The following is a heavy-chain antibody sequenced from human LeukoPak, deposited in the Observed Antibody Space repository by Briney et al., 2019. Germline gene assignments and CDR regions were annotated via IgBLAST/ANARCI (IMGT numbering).Heavy chain of an antibody. CDR2: INPNDGDT. CDR3: ARANFLYCSSSSTCLFDY. J-gene: IGHJ4*02. Sequence: PWASVKVSCKASGYTFTDYYMHWVRQAPGQGFEWMGWINPNDGDTNYAQKFQGRVTMTRDTSISTAHMEVSRLRSDDTAVYYCARANFLYCSSSSTCLFDYWGQGTLVTVSS. D-gene: IGHD2-2*01. CDR1: GYTFTDYY. V-gene: IGHV1-2*02.